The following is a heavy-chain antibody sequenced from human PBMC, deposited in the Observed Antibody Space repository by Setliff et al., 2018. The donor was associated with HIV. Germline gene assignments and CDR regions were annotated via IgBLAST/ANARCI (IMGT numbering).Heavy chain of an antibody. V-gene: IGHV4-39*01. D-gene: IGHD3-10*01. CDR3: ERHRNLDRRGEAFDI. CDR2: IYYSGST. Sequence: SETLSLTCTVSGGSISSSSYYWGWIRQPPGKGLEWIGSIYYSGSTYYHSSLKSRVTISVDTSKNQFSLKLSSVTAADTAVYYCERHRNLDRRGEAFDIWGQGTMVTVSS. J-gene: IGHJ3*02. CDR1: GGSISSSSYY.